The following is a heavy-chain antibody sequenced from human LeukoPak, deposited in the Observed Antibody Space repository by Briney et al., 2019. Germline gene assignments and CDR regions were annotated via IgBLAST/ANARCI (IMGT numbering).Heavy chain of an antibody. J-gene: IGHJ4*02. CDR2: MNPNSGNT. D-gene: IGHD6-13*01. V-gene: IGHV1-8*01. CDR1: GYTFTSYD. CDR3: ARGGIAAAAIDY. Sequence: ASVTVSCKASGYTFTSYDINWVRQATGQGLEWMGWMNPNSGNTGYAQKFQGRVTMTRNTSISTAYMELSSLRSEDTAVYYCARGGIAAAAIDYWGQGTLVTVSS.